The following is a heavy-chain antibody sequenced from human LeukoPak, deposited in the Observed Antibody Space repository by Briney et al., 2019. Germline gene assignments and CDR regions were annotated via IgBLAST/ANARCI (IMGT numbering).Heavy chain of an antibody. CDR1: GYTFTGYY. CDR2: INPNSGGT. D-gene: IGHD6-13*01. Sequence: ASVKVSCKASGYTFTGYYMHWVRQAPGQGLEWMGWINPNSGGTNYAQKFQGRVTMTRDTSISTAYMELSRLRSDDTAVYYCAKPRYSSSWTDLDYWGQGTLVTVSS. J-gene: IGHJ4*02. CDR3: AKPRYSSSWTDLDY. V-gene: IGHV1-2*02.